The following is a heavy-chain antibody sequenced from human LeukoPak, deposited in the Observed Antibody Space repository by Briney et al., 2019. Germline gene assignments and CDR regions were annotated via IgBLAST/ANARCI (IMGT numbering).Heavy chain of an antibody. J-gene: IGHJ6*03. CDR2: INHSGST. CDR3: ARGVSSRITMVRGTRKGGYYYMDV. CDR1: GGSFSNYY. D-gene: IGHD3-10*01. Sequence: SETLSLTCAVYGGSFSNYYWNWIRQPPGKGLEWIGEINHSGSTNYNPSLKSRVTISVDTSKNQFSLKLSSVTAADTAVYYCARGVSSRITMVRGTRKGGYYYMDVWGKGTTVTVSS. V-gene: IGHV4-34*01.